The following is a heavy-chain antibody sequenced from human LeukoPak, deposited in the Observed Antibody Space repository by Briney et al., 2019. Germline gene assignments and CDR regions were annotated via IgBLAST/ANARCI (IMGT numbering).Heavy chain of an antibody. CDR2: INPSGGTA. J-gene: IGHJ4*02. V-gene: IGHV1-46*01. CDR1: GYTFTSYY. D-gene: IGHD5-12*01. CDR3: ARDRGGYSGYDFILFDY. Sequence: AASVKVSCKASGYTFTSYYMHWVRQAPGQGLEWMGIINPSGGTATYARKFQGRVTMTRDTSTSTVYMELSSLTSEDTAMYYCARDRGGYSGYDFILFDYWGQGTLVTVSS.